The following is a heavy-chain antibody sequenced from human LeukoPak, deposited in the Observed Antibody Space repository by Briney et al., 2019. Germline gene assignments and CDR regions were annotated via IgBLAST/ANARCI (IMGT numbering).Heavy chain of an antibody. CDR1: GGSISSSSYY. D-gene: IGHD1-26*01. Sequence: SETLSLTCTVSGGSISSSSYYWGWIRQPPGKGLEWIGSIYYSGSTYYNPSLKSRVTISVGTSKNQFSLKLSSVTAADTAVYYCARDPYSGSYPVNWGQGTLVTVSS. J-gene: IGHJ4*02. CDR3: ARDPYSGSYPVN. CDR2: IYYSGST. V-gene: IGHV4-39*07.